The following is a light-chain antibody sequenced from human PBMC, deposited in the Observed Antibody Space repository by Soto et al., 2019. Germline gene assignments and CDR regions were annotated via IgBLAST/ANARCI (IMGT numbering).Light chain of an antibody. CDR2: GAS. J-gene: IGKJ1*01. CDR3: QKYNSAPWT. V-gene: IGKV1-27*01. CDR1: QGIYKY. Sequence: DIRMTQSPSSLSASVGDRVTITCRASQGIYKYLAWYQQKPGKVPKVLIYGASTLRTGVPSRFSGAGSGTDFTLTISSLQSKDVAAYYCQKYNSAPWTFGQGTKVEIK.